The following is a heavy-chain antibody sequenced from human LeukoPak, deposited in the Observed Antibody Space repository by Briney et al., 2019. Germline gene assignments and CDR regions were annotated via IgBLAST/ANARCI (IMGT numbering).Heavy chain of an antibody. CDR2: ISGSGDNT. CDR3: AKDRKQWHSPLDY. Sequence: GGSLRLSCAASGFTFSSYAMSWVRQPPGKGLEWVSGISGSGDNTYYADSVKGRFTISRDSSKNTLYLQMNSLRPEDTAVYYCAKDRKQWHSPLDYWGQGTLVTVSS. CDR1: GFTFSSYA. V-gene: IGHV3-23*01. J-gene: IGHJ4*02. D-gene: IGHD6-19*01.